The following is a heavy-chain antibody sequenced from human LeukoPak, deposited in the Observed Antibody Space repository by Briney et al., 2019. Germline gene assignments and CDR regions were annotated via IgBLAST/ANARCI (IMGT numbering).Heavy chain of an antibody. CDR2: IYPGDSAT. CDR1: GYSFTSYW. CDR3: ARERGSGSYFLDY. J-gene: IGHJ4*02. D-gene: IGHD3-10*01. V-gene: IGHV5-51*01. Sequence: KYGESLKISCKGSGYSFTSYWIGWVRQMPGKGLEWMGIIYPGDSATRYSPSFQGQVAISADKSISTAYLQWSSLKTSDTAMYYCARERGSGSYFLDYWGQGTLVTVSS.